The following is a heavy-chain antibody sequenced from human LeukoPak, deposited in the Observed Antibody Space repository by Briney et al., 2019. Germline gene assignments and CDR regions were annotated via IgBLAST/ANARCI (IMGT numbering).Heavy chain of an antibody. J-gene: IGHJ1*01. D-gene: IGHD1-1*01. CDR2: ISASGGTT. CDR3: ARGRSTGASAAYSLH. Sequence: GGSLRLSCAVSGFTFSSYAMSWVRQAPGKGLEWVATISASGGTTYYADSVKGRFTISRDSAPNMLYMQLHSLRLEDTAVYSCARGRSTGASAAYSLHWGQGTLVTVSS. V-gene: IGHV3-23*01. CDR1: GFTFSSYA.